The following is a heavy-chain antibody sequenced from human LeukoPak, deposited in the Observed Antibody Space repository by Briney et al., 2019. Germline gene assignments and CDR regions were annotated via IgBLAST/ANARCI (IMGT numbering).Heavy chain of an antibody. D-gene: IGHD6-19*01. Sequence: GGSLSLSCAASGFTVSSNYMSWVRQAPGKGLEWVSVVYSGGSTYYADSVKGRFTIPRDNSKNTLYLQMNSLRTEDTAVYYCARGGSSGWNEIDYWGQGTLVTVSS. V-gene: IGHV3-66*01. CDR2: VYSGGST. CDR3: ARGGSSGWNEIDY. J-gene: IGHJ4*02. CDR1: GFTVSSNY.